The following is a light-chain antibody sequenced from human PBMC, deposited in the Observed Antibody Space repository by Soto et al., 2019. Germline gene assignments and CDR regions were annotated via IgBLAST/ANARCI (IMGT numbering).Light chain of an antibody. CDR2: DAS. Sequence: DIQVTQSPSTLSASVGDRVTISCRASQNIDSWLAWYQRKPGKAPKLLIYDASSLESGVPSRFSGSGSGTEFTLTISSLQPDDFATYYCQQYNSYPYSFGPGTKVDIK. CDR1: QNIDSW. V-gene: IGKV1-5*01. CDR3: QQYNSYPYS. J-gene: IGKJ3*01.